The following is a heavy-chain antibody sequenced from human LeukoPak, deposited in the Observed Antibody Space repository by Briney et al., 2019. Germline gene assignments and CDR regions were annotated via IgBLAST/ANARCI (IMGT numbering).Heavy chain of an antibody. D-gene: IGHD6-19*01. Sequence: GGSLRLSCAASGFTFSSCSMNWVRQAPGKGLEWVSSISSSSSYIYYADSVKGRFTISRDNAKNSLYLQMNSLRAEDTAVYYCARAYSSGWYGTWGQGTLVTVSS. CDR1: GFTFSSCS. CDR2: ISSSSSYI. J-gene: IGHJ5*02. CDR3: ARAYSSGWYGT. V-gene: IGHV3-21*01.